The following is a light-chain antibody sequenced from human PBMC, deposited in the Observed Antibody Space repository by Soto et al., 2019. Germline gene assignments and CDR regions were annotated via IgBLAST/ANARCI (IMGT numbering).Light chain of an antibody. V-gene: IGKV1-5*01. Sequence: DIQMTQSPSTLSASVGDRVTITCGASQSISSWLAWYQQKPGKAPKLLIYAASSLESGVPSRFSGSGSGTEFTLTISSLQPDDFATYYCQQYNSYSRTFGQGTKVDI. CDR1: QSISSW. CDR3: QQYNSYSRT. J-gene: IGKJ1*01. CDR2: AAS.